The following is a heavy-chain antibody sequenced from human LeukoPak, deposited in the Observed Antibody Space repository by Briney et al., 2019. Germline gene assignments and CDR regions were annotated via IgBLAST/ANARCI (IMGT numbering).Heavy chain of an antibody. D-gene: IGHD3-3*01. V-gene: IGHV3-9*01. CDR2: ISWNSASI. J-gene: IGHJ4*02. Sequence: PGRSLRLSCAASGFTFDEYAMHWVRQAPGKGLEWVSGISWNSASIGYADSVKGRFTISRDNAKNSLYLQMNSLRAEDTAVYYCAKDHTYYDFWLGYWGQGTLVTVSS. CDR1: GFTFDEYA. CDR3: AKDHTYYDFWLGY.